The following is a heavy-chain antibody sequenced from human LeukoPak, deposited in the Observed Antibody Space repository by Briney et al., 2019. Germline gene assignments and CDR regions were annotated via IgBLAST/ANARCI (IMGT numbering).Heavy chain of an antibody. J-gene: IGHJ6*02. D-gene: IGHD3-10*01. CDR1: GFTFSSYS. V-gene: IGHV3-21*01. CDR3: ARERAWGYGSGSYVTYYGMDV. CDR2: ISSSSSYI. Sequence: PGGSLRLSCAASGFTFSSYSMNWVRQAPGKGLEWVSSISSSSSYIYYADSVKGRFTISRDNAKNSLYLQMNSLRAEDTAVYYCARERAWGYGSGSYVTYYGMDVWGQGTTVTVSS.